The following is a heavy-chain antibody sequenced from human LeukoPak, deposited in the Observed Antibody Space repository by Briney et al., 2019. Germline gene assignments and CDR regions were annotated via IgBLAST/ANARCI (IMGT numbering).Heavy chain of an antibody. CDR1: GYTFTGYY. CDR2: INPHSVGP. V-gene: IGHV1-2*04. CDR3: ARSIAAAGTAAFQH. Sequence: ASVKSSCKASGYTFTGYYMPWGREGPGQGLEWRGWINPHSVGPKYAQKFPSWVTMTRDTSISTAYMELSRLRSDDTAVYYCARSIAAAGTAAFQHWGQGTLVTVSS. D-gene: IGHD6-13*01. J-gene: IGHJ1*01.